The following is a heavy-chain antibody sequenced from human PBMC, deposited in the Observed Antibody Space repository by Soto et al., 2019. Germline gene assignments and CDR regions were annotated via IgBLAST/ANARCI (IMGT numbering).Heavy chain of an antibody. D-gene: IGHD6-13*01. CDR1: GWSFSGYY. CDR3: ARGPPYGLQLVHFDY. CDR2: INHSGST. V-gene: IGHV4-34*01. J-gene: IGHJ4*02. Sequence: SETLSLTFAVYGWSFSGYYWSWIRQRPGKGLEWIGEINHSGSTNYNPSLKSRVTISVDTSKNQFSLKLSSVTAADTAVYYCARGPPYGLQLVHFDYWGQGTLVTVSS.